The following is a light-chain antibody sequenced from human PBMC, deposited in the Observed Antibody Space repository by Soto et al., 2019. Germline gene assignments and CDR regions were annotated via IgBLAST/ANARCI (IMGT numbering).Light chain of an antibody. V-gene: IGLV1-44*01. Sequence: QSVLTQPPSASGTPGQRVTISCSGSSSNVESNAVNWYQQLPGTAPKLLIYGNNHRPSGVPDRFSGSKSNTSASLTISRLQSDGETYYYCASWDDSQNGYVSGTGTTLTVL. CDR1: SSNVESNA. CDR2: GNN. CDR3: ASWDDSQNGYV. J-gene: IGLJ1*01.